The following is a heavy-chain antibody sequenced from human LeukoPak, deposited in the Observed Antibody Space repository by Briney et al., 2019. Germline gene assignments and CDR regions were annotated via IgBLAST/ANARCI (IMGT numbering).Heavy chain of an antibody. D-gene: IGHD3-22*01. CDR2: IIPIFGTA. J-gene: IGHJ4*02. CDR3: ARASSGYYFDY. Sequence: SVKVSCTASGYTFTSYDISWVRQAPGQGLEWMGGIIPIFGTANYAQKFQGRVTITADESTSTAYMELSSLRSEDTAVYYCARASSGYYFDYWGQGTLVTVSS. V-gene: IGHV1-69*13. CDR1: GYTFTSYD.